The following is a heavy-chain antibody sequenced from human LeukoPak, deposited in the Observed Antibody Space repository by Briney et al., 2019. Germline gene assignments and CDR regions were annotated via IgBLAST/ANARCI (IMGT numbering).Heavy chain of an antibody. J-gene: IGHJ3*02. CDR2: IYYSGST. V-gene: IGHV4-59*01. D-gene: IGHD3-10*01. CDR1: GGSISSYY. CDR3: ARSTMVRGVITNDAFDI. Sequence: PSETLSLTCTVSGGSISSYYWSWIRQPPGKGLEWIGYIYYSGSTNYNPSLKSRVTISVDTSKNQFSLKLSSVTAADTAVYYCARSTMVRGVITNDAFDIWGQGTMVTVSS.